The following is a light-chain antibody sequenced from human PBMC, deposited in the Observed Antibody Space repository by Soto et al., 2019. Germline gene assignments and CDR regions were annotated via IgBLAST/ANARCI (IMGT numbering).Light chain of an antibody. J-gene: IGKJ1*01. CDR2: EIS. Sequence: DIQMTQSPSSLSASVGDRVTITCRASQGISNYFGWYQQKPGKAPKRPIYEISTLQSGVPSRFSGSGSGTEFTLTIPSLQPEDFATYYCLQHFGYPRTFGQGTKVELK. CDR1: QGISNY. CDR3: LQHFGYPRT. V-gene: IGKV1-17*01.